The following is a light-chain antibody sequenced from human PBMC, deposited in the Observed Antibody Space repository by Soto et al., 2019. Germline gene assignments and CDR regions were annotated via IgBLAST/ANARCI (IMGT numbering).Light chain of an antibody. V-gene: IGKV3-11*01. Sequence: EIVLTQSPATLSLSPGERATLSCRASESVSSYLAWYQQKPGQAPRLLIYDASNRATGIPARFSGSGSGTDFTLNISSLEPEDVAAYYCQQRRNWPRTFGQGTKLEIK. CDR2: DAS. J-gene: IGKJ2*01. CDR3: QQRRNWPRT. CDR1: ESVSSY.